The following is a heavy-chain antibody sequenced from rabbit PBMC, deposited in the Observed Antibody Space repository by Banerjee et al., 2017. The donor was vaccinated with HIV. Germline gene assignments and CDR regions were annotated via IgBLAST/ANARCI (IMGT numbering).Heavy chain of an antibody. CDR2: IDSGDGDT. Sequence: QEQLVESGGGLVKPGGTLTLTCTASGFSFSSINWICWVRQAPGKGLEWIACIDSGDGDTDYATWAKGRFTISKTSSTTVTLQMTSLTGADTATYFCARDTGTSFSTYGMDLWGQGTLVTVS. CDR1: GFSFSSINW. D-gene: IGHD7-1*01. J-gene: IGHJ6*01. CDR3: ARDTGTSFSTYGMDL. V-gene: IGHV1S45*01.